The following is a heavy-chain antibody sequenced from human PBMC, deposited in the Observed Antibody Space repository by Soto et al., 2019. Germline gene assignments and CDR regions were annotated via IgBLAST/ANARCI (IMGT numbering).Heavy chain of an antibody. CDR2: ISYDGSNK. D-gene: IGHD4-17*01. CDR3: ARELGMTKVFYYYYGMDV. J-gene: IGHJ6*02. Sequence: GGSLRLSCAASGFTFSSYAMHWVRQAPGKGLEWVAVISYDGSNKYYADSVKGRFTISRDNSKNTLYLQMNSLRAEDTAVYYCARELGMTKVFYYYYGMDVWGQGTTVTVSS. V-gene: IGHV3-30-3*01. CDR1: GFTFSSYA.